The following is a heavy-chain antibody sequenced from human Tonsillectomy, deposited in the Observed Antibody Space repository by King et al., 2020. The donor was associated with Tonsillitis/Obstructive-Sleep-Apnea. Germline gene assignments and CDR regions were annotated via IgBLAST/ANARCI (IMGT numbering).Heavy chain of an antibody. CDR2: IKQDGSEK. J-gene: IGHJ6*03. CDR1: GFPFSSYW. CDR3: ARVAAASYYYYYMDV. D-gene: IGHD6-13*01. Sequence: QLVQSGGGLVQPGGSLRLSCAASGFPFSSYWMSWVRQAPGKGLEWVANIKQDGSEKYYVDSVKGRFTISRDNAKNSLYLQMNSLRAEDTAVYYCARVAAASYYYYYMDVWGKGTTVTVSS. V-gene: IGHV3-7*01.